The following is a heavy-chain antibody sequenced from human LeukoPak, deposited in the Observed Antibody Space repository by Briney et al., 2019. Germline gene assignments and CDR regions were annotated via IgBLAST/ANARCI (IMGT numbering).Heavy chain of an antibody. V-gene: IGHV3-7*01. CDR3: ARVGGRYSPLGY. J-gene: IGHJ4*02. Sequence: GGSLRLSCAASGFTFSSNWMSWVRQAPGKGLEWVANIKQDGSGKYYVDSVKGRFTISRDNDKNSLFLQMTSLRAEDTAVYYCARVGGRYSPLGYWGQGTLVTVSS. CDR1: GFTFSSNW. D-gene: IGHD3-16*02. CDR2: IKQDGSGK.